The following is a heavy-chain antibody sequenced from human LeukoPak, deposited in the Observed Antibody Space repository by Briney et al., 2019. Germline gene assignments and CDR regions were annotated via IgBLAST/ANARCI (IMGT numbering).Heavy chain of an antibody. CDR1: GGTFSSYA. CDR3: ARPGSDSSGWYYFDY. D-gene: IGHD6-19*01. V-gene: IGHV1-69*05. Sequence: SVKVSCKASGGTFSSYAISLVRQAPGQGLEWMGGIIPIFGTANYAQKFQGRVTITTDESTSTAYMELSILRSEDTAVYYCARPGSDSSGWYYFDYWGQGTLVAVSS. J-gene: IGHJ4*02. CDR2: IIPIFGTA.